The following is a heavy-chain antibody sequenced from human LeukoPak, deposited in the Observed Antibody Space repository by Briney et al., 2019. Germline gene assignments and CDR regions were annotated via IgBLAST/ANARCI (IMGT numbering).Heavy chain of an antibody. CDR1: GGSISSYY. J-gene: IGHJ4*02. Sequence: PSETLSLTCTVSGGSISSYYWSWIRQPPGKGLEWIGEINHSGSTNYNPSLKSRVTISVDTSKNQFSLKLSSVTAADTAVYYCARGPLYYYDSSGYYSVGFDYWGQGTLVTVSS. V-gene: IGHV4-34*01. D-gene: IGHD3-22*01. CDR3: ARGPLYYYDSSGYYSVGFDY. CDR2: INHSGST.